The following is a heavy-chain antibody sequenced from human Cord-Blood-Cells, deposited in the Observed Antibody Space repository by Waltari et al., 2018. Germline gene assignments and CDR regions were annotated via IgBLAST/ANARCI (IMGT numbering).Heavy chain of an antibody. D-gene: IGHD1-20*01. CDR2: INPNSGGT. V-gene: IGHV1-2*02. J-gene: IGHJ6*03. CDR3: AYNWNYYYYMDV. Sequence: QVQLVQSGAEVKKPGASVKVSCKASGYTFTGYYMHWVRQPGQGLEWMGGINPNSGGTNYAQKFQGRVTMTRDTSISTAYMELSRLRSDDTAVYYCAYNWNYYYYMDVWGKGTTVTVSS. CDR1: GYTFTGYY.